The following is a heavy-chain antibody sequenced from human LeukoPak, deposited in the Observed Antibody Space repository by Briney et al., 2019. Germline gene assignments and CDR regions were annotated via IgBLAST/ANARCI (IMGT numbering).Heavy chain of an antibody. CDR1: GFPFSNYW. V-gene: IGHV3-7*01. CDR2: IKQDGGEK. CDR3: AREDHSNYNY. D-gene: IGHD4-11*01. Sequence: GGSLRLSCAVSGFPFSNYWMSWVRQAPGKGLEWVANIKQDGGEKFYEDSVKGRFTISRDNAKNSLYLQMNYLRAEDTAVYYCAREDHSNYNYWGQGTLVTVSS. J-gene: IGHJ4*02.